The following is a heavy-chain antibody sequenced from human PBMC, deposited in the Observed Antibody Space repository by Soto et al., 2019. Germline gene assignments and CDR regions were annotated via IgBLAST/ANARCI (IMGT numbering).Heavy chain of an antibody. CDR3: ARPTYNSGSPFDY. CDR2: VSFSGTT. CDR1: GDSISSGDYY. V-gene: IGHV4-39*01. Sequence: TLSLTCIVSGDSISSGDYYWSWIRQPPGKGLEWIGSVSFSGTTYYSPSLKGRVTTSIDTSRNQFSLRLSSVTAADTAVYYCARPTYNSGSPFDYWGQGTLVTVSS. D-gene: IGHD1-20*01. J-gene: IGHJ4*02.